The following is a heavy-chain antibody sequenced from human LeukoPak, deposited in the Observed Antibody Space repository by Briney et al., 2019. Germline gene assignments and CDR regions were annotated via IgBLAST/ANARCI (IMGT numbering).Heavy chain of an antibody. V-gene: IGHV3-30*02. Sequence: GGSLRLSCAASGLTFGSYGMHWVRQAPGNGLEWVTFIRYDGGDKYYADSVKGRFTISRDNSKNTLYLQMNSLRAEDTGVYYCAKDLDYSGKFIDYWGQGTLVTVSS. CDR2: IRYDGGDK. D-gene: IGHD4-23*01. CDR1: GLTFGSYG. J-gene: IGHJ4*02. CDR3: AKDLDYSGKFIDY.